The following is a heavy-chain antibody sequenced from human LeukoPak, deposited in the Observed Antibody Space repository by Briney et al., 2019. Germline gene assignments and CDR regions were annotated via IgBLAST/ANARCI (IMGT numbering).Heavy chain of an antibody. V-gene: IGHV3-30*03. Sequence: PGGSLRLSCAVSGFTFSSYAVHWVRQAPGKGLEWVAVISFDGSNKYYADSVKGRFTISRDNSKNTLYLQMNSLRAEDTAVYYCARESLAGLGYWGQGTLVTVSS. D-gene: IGHD6-19*01. CDR3: ARESLAGLGY. CDR1: GFTFSSYA. J-gene: IGHJ4*02. CDR2: ISFDGSNK.